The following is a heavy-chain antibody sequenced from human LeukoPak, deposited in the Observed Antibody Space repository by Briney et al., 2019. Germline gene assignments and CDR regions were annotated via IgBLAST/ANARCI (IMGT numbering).Heavy chain of an antibody. V-gene: IGHV1-2*02. Sequence: ASVKVSCKASGYTFTGYYMHWVRQAPGQGLEWMGWINPNSGGTDYAQKFQGRVTMTRDTSISTAYMELSRLRSDDTAVYYCARGYCSSTSCKGPFDYWGQGTLVTVSS. CDR3: ARGYCSSTSCKGPFDY. CDR1: GYTFTGYY. CDR2: INPNSGGT. J-gene: IGHJ4*02. D-gene: IGHD2-2*01.